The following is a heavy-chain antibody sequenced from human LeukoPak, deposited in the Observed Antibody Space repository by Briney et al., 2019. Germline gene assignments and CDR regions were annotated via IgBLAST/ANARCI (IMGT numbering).Heavy chain of an antibody. J-gene: IGHJ3*02. V-gene: IGHV3-11*04. CDR2: ISGSGNTI. D-gene: IGHD3-10*02. CDR1: GFTFSDYY. Sequence: PGGSLRLSCAASGFTFSDYYMNWIRQAPGKGLEWVSYISGSGNTIYYADSVKGRFTISRDNAKNSLYLQMNSLRAEDTAVYYCARMPYEQMVGELSPFGAFDIWGQGTMVTVSS. CDR3: ARMPYEQMVGELSPFGAFDI.